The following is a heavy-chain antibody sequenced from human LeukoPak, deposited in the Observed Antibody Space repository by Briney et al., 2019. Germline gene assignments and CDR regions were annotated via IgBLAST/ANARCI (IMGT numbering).Heavy chain of an antibody. V-gene: IGHV4-39*01. D-gene: IGHD3-16*01. Sequence: SSETLSLTCTVSGGSISSCTYYWGWIRRPPGKGLEWIGSIYYSGSTYYNPSLKSRVTVSVDTSKNQFSLNLSSVTAADTAVYYCVRGSTLRHYQYWGQGTLVTVFS. CDR3: VRGSTLRHYQY. CDR2: IYYSGST. J-gene: IGHJ4*02. CDR1: GGSISSCTYY.